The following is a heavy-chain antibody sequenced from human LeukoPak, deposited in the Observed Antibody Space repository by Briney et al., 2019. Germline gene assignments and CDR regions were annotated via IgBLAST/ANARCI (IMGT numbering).Heavy chain of an antibody. CDR1: GYTFTGYY. CDR2: INPNSGGT. CDR3: AGSTPGEFWSGYPADY. J-gene: IGHJ4*02. D-gene: IGHD3-3*01. Sequence: ASVKVSCKASGYTFTGYYMHWVRQAPGQGLEWMGWINPNSGGTNYAQKFQGRVTMTRDTSISTAYMELSRLRSDDTAVYYCAGSTPGEFWSGYPADYWGQGTLVTVSS. V-gene: IGHV1-2*02.